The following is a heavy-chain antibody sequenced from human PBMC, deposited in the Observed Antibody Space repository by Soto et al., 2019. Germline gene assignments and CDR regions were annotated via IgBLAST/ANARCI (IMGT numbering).Heavy chain of an antibody. Sequence: QVQLQESGPGLVKPSQTLSLTCTVSGGSISSGGYYWSWIRQQPGKGLEWIGYIYYSGSTYYNPALESRVTISVDTSKNQFSLKLSSVTAADTAVYYCARVGGINWFDPWGQGTLVTVSS. CDR1: GGSISSGGYY. V-gene: IGHV4-31*03. D-gene: IGHD3-16*01. J-gene: IGHJ5*02. CDR3: ARVGGINWFDP. CDR2: IYYSGST.